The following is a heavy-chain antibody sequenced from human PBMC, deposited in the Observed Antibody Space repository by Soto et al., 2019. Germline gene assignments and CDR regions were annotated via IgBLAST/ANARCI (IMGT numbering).Heavy chain of an antibody. CDR1: GFTFSSYA. V-gene: IGHV3-30-3*01. CDR2: ISYDGSNK. Sequence: WSSLRLSCAASGFTFSSYAMNWVRQAPGTGLEWVAVISYDGSNKYYADSVKGRFTISRDNYKNTLYLQMNSLRAEDTAVYYCARDRDYDFWSGSSYYYGMDVWGQGTTVTVSS. J-gene: IGHJ6*02. CDR3: ARDRDYDFWSGSSYYYGMDV. D-gene: IGHD3-3*01.